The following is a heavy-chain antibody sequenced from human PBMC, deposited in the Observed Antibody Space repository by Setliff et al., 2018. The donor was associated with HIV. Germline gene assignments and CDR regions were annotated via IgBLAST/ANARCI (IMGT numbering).Heavy chain of an antibody. CDR2: FTSYNNKA. CDR3: ARGGDPPYYFLGMDV. V-gene: IGHV1-18*01. CDR1: GFLMTAYG. Sequence: ASVKVSCKISGFLMTAYGINWVRQAPGQGPEWMGWFTSYNNKADFAPKFQGRVTLTTDTFTSTAYMELGSLRSDNTAVYYCARGGDPPYYFLGMDVWGQGTSVTVSS. D-gene: IGHD2-21*02. J-gene: IGHJ6*02.